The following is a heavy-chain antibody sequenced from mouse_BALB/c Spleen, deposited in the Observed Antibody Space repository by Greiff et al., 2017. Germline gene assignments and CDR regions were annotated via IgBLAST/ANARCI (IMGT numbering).Heavy chain of an antibody. V-gene: IGHV1-69*02. CDR2: IDPSDSYT. Sequence: QVQLKQPGAELVKPGASVKLSCKASGYTFTSYWMHWVKQRPGQGLEWIGEIDPSDSYTNYNQKFKGKATLTVDKSSSTAYMQLSSLTSEDSAVYYCARRAHYYAMDYWGQGTSVTVSS. D-gene: IGHD3-1*01. CDR3: ARRAHYYAMDY. CDR1: GYTFTSYW. J-gene: IGHJ4*01.